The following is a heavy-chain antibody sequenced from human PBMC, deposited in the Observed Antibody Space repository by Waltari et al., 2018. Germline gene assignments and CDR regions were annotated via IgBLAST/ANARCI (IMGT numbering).Heavy chain of an antibody. Sequence: EAQLLESGGGLIQPGGSLRLSWAASGLTFSDDDMRWVRQAPGKGLEWVSSIGTVNDRYYADSVRGRFTISRDNSKNTLYLQMSSLRAEDTAVYFCAKHWDYWGQGTLVTVSS. CDR3: AKHWDY. CDR1: GLTFSDDD. D-gene: IGHD1-1*01. V-gene: IGHV3-23*01. CDR2: SIGTVNDR. J-gene: IGHJ4*02.